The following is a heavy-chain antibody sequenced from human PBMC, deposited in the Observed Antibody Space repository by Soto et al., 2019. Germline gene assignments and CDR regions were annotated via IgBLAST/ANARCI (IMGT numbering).Heavy chain of an antibody. D-gene: IGHD3-22*01. J-gene: IGHJ4*02. CDR2: IYYSGST. CDR3: ARGVAGSGYSPPLGY. V-gene: IGHV4-30-4*01. CDR1: GGSISSGDYY. Sequence: QVQLQESGPGLVKPSQTLSLTCTVSGGSISSGDYYWSWIRQPPGKGLEWIGYIYYSGSTYSNPSLKSRVTIPVDTSKNQFSLKLSSVTAADTAVYYCARGVAGSGYSPPLGYWGQGTLVTVSS.